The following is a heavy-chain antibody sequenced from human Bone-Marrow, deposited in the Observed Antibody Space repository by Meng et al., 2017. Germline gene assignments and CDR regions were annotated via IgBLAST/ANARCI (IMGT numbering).Heavy chain of an antibody. Sequence: QVQLQESGPGVVKPSQTLSLTCTVSGGSISSGGYYWSWIRQHPGKGLEWIGYIYYSGTTYYNPSLSSLVTISVDTSKNQFSLNLSSVTAADTAVYYCARDIRQGGNIWFDPWGQGTLVTVSS. CDR2: IYYSGTT. V-gene: IGHV4-31*01. CDR1: GGSISSGGYY. CDR3: ARDIRQGGNIWFDP. D-gene: IGHD3-16*01. J-gene: IGHJ5*02.